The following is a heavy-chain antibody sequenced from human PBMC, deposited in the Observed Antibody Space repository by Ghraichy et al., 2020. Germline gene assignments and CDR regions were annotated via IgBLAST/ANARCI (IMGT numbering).Heavy chain of an antibody. CDR3: ARSGYDYVWGSYRSQLYNWFDP. D-gene: IGHD3-16*02. CDR2: INHSGST. J-gene: IGHJ5*02. CDR1: GGSFSGYY. Sequence: SGTLSLTCAVYGGSFSGYYWSWIRQPPGKGLEWIGEINHSGSTNYNPSLKSRVTISLDTSKNKFSLKLSSVTAADTAVYYCARSGYDYVWGSYRSQLYNWFDPWGQGPLVTGSS. V-gene: IGHV4-34*01.